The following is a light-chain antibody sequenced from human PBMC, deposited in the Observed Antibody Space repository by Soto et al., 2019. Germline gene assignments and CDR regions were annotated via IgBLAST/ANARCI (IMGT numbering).Light chain of an antibody. CDR2: GAS. J-gene: IGKJ4*01. CDR1: QSVSNN. CDR3: QQYNNWPLT. Sequence: EIVMTQSPATLSVSPWERATLSCRASQSVSNNLAWYQQKPGQTPRLLIYGASTRAAAIPARFSGSGSGTEFTLTISSLQSEDFAVYYCQQYNNWPLTFGGGTKVEIK. V-gene: IGKV3-15*01.